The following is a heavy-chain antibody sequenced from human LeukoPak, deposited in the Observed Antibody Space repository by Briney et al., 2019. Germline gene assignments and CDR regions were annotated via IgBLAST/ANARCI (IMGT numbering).Heavy chain of an antibody. Sequence: GGSLRLSCAASGFTFSGSAMHWVRQASGKGLEWVGRIRSKANSYATAYAASVKGRFTISRDDSKNTAYLQMNSLRAEDTAVYYCARAPIELELGAGDAFDMWGQGTMVTVSS. J-gene: IGHJ3*02. V-gene: IGHV3-73*01. CDR2: IRSKANSYAT. D-gene: IGHD1-7*01. CDR1: GFTFSGSA. CDR3: ARAPIELELGAGDAFDM.